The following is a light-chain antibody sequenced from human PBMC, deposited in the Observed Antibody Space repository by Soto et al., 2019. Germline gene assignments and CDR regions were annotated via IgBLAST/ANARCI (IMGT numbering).Light chain of an antibody. CDR1: SDDVGGYNY. V-gene: IGLV2-14*03. CDR3: TSYSRGTTVI. Sequence: QSVLTQPASVSGSPGQSVTISCTGTSDDVGGYNYVSWFQHHPGKAPKLLIYDVINRPSGVSSRFSGAKSGHAASLTISGLQTEDEADYYCTSYSRGTTVIFGGGTKVTVL. J-gene: IGLJ2*01. CDR2: DVI.